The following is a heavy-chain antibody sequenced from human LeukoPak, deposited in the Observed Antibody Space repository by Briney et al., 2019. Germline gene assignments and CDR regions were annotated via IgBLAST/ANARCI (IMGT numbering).Heavy chain of an antibody. CDR1: GGSFSGYY. Sequence: SETLSLTCAVYGGSFSGYYWSWIRQPPGKGLEWIGEINHSGSTNYNPPLKSRVTISVDTSKNQFSLKLSSVTAADTAVYYCARPRLWARYFDYWGQGTLVTVSS. CDR2: INHSGST. J-gene: IGHJ4*02. V-gene: IGHV4-34*01. CDR3: ARPRLWARYFDY. D-gene: IGHD2/OR15-2a*01.